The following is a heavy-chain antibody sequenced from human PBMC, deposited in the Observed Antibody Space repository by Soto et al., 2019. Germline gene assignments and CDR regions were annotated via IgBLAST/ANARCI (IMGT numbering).Heavy chain of an antibody. V-gene: IGHV1-69*12. D-gene: IGHD2-2*01. CDR1: GPTFISYA. CDR2: FVPIFGTP. CDR3: ARPHEPLVPAGLFDY. J-gene: IGHJ4*02. Sequence: QVQLVQSGAEVKETGSSVKVSCKSSGPTFISYAISWVRQAPGQGLEWMGGFVPIFGTPNYAQKFQGRITITADESTSTAYLELSSLTVEDTAVFYCARPHEPLVPAGLFDYWGQGTLVIVSS.